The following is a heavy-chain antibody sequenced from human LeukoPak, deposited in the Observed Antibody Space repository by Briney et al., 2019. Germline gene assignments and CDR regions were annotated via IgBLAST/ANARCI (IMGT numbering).Heavy chain of an antibody. V-gene: IGHV4-34*01. CDR1: GGSFSGYY. CDR2: INHSGST. Sequence: SETLSLTCAVYGGSFSGYYWSWIRQPPGKGLEWIGEINHSGSTNYNPSVKSGVTISVDTSKNQFSLKLSSVTAADTAVYYCARARSVAGNAVYFDYWGQGTLVTVSS. J-gene: IGHJ4*02. CDR3: ARARSVAGNAVYFDY. D-gene: IGHD6-19*01.